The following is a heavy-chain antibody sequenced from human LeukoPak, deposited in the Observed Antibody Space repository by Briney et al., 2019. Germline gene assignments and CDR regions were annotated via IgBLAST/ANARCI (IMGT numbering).Heavy chain of an antibody. D-gene: IGHD6-19*01. Sequence: ASVKVSCKASGYTFTSYAMHWVRQAPGQRLEWMGWINAGNGNTKYSQKFQGRVTITRDTSASTAYMELSSLGSEDTAVYYCARVSGKPGIAVAGPFDYWGQGTLVTVSS. CDR2: INAGNGNT. V-gene: IGHV1-3*01. CDR3: ARVSGKPGIAVAGPFDY. J-gene: IGHJ4*02. CDR1: GYTFTSYA.